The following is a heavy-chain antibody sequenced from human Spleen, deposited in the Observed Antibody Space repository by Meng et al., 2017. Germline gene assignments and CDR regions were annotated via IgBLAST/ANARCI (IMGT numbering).Heavy chain of an antibody. CDR2: LYQSGST. CDR3: ASNQKISYIVVVPAAMSGPLD. V-gene: IGHV4-38-2*01. D-gene: IGHD2-2*01. CDR1: GYSITGSYN. J-gene: IGHJ4*02. Sequence: SETLSLTCAGSGYSITGSYNRGWTRQSPGKGLEWIGSLYQSGSTYYNPSLKSRVTMSADTSKNQFSLKLTSVTAADTAVYYCASNQKISYIVVVPAAMSGPLDWGQGTLVTVSS.